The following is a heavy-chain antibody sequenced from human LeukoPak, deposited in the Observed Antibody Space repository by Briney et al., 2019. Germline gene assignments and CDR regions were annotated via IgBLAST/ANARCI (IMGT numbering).Heavy chain of an antibody. Sequence: GGSLRLSCAASGFPFSSYAMNWVRQAPGKGLEWVSVIAGSDGFTQYADSVKGRFTISRDNSKNTVYLQMNRLRAEDTAVYYCARPGLLDYWGQGTLVTVSS. CDR2: IAGSDGFT. D-gene: IGHD2-21*02. V-gene: IGHV3-23*01. CDR3: ARPGLLDY. J-gene: IGHJ4*02. CDR1: GFPFSSYA.